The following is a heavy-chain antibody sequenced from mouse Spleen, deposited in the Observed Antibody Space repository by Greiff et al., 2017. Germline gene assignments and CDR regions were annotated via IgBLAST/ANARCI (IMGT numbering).Heavy chain of an antibody. CDR1: GYTFTSYW. V-gene: IGHV1-59*01. J-gene: IGHJ4*01. CDR2: IDPSDSYT. D-gene: IGHD2-4*01. CDR3: ARLVYDYDEGYAMDY. Sequence: VQLQQSGPELVKPGTSVKLSCKASGYTFTSYWMHWVKQRPGQGLEWIGVIDPSDSYTNYNQKFKGKATLTVDTSSSTAYMQLSSLTSEDSAVYYCARLVYDYDEGYAMDYWGQGTSVTVSS.